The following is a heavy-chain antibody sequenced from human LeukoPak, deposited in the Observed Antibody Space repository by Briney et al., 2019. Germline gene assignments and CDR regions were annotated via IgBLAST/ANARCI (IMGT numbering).Heavy chain of an antibody. D-gene: IGHD3-10*01. V-gene: IGHV4-30-4*01. J-gene: IGHJ5*02. CDR1: GGSISSGDYY. CDR2: IYYSGST. CDR3: ARSLLSAGSGSYGFDP. Sequence: PSETLSLTCSVSGGSISSGDYYWSWIRQPPGKGLEWIGHIYYSGSTHHNPSLKSRVTISVDTSKNQCSLKLSPVTATDTAVYYCARSLLSAGSGSYGFDPWGQGTLVTVSS.